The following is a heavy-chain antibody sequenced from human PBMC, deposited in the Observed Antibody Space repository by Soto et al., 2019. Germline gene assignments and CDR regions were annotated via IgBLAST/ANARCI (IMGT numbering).Heavy chain of an antibody. V-gene: IGHV3-23*01. Sequence: PGGSLRLSCAASGFTFSNYSIHWVRQAPGKGLEWVAVISGSAGSTYYADSVKGRFTITRDNSKNTLYLQMSSLRAEDTAVYYCAKAGGAAGTVDYFDYWGQGTLVTVSS. D-gene: IGHD6-13*01. CDR3: AKAGGAAGTVDYFDY. CDR1: GFTFSNYS. CDR2: ISGSAGST. J-gene: IGHJ4*02.